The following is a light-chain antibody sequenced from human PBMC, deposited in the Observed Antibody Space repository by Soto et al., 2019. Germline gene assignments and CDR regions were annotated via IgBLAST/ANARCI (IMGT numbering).Light chain of an antibody. CDR3: QQYYSYPRT. Sequence: AIRMTQSPSSLSASTGDRVTITCRASQGISSYLAWYQQKPGKAPNLLIYATSTLQSGVPSRFSGSGSGTDVTLTISCLQSEDSATYYCQQYYSYPRTFGQGTKVEIK. V-gene: IGKV1-8*01. J-gene: IGKJ1*01. CDR2: ATS. CDR1: QGISSY.